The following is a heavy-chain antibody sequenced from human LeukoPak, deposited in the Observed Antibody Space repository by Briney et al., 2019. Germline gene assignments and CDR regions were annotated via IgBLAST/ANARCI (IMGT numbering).Heavy chain of an antibody. V-gene: IGHV4-30-2*01. J-gene: IGHJ5*02. CDR3: ARERSTYAGAPENWFDP. CDR1: GGSISSDGYF. CDR2: IYYSGST. D-gene: IGHD2-2*01. Sequence: SQTLSLTCAVSGGSISSDGYFWSWIRQPPGKGLEWIGYIYYSGSTYYNPSLKSRVTISVDRSKTQFSLKLSSVTAADTAVYYCARERSTYAGAPENWFDPWGQGILVTVSS.